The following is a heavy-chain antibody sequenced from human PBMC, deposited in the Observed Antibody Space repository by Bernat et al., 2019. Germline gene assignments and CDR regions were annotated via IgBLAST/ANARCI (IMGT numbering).Heavy chain of an antibody. CDR2: IYPGDSDT. D-gene: IGHD5-24*01. CDR1: GYSFTSYW. J-gene: IGHJ3*02. CDR3: ASHVRDGYKSFDAFDI. Sequence: EVQLVQSGAEVKKPGESLKISCKGSGYSFTSYWIGWVRQMPGKGLEWMGIIYPGDSDTRYSPSFQGQVTISADKSISTAYLQWSSLKASDTAMYYCASHVRDGYKSFDAFDIWGQGTMVTVSS. V-gene: IGHV5-51*03.